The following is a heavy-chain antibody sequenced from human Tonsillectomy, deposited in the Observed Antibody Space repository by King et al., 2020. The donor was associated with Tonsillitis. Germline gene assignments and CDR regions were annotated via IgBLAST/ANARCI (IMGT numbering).Heavy chain of an antibody. CDR3: ARARERYSYGRNDH. J-gene: IGHJ4*02. Sequence: QLVQSGAEVKKPGASVKVSCKASGYTFTNYGISWVRQAPGQGLEWMGWISAHNGNRNYAQNLQGRVTMTTDTSTSTAYMELRSLRSDDTAVYFCARARERYSYGRNDHWGQGSLVTVSS. CDR2: ISAHNGNR. CDR1: GYTFTNYG. D-gene: IGHD5-18*01. V-gene: IGHV1-18*04.